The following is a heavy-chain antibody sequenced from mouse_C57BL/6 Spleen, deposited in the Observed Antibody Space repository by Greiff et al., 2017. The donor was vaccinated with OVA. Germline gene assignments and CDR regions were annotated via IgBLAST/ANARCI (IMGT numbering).Heavy chain of an antibody. CDR1: GYTFTSYW. Sequence: VQGVESGAELAKPGASVKLSCKASGYTFTSYWMHWVKQRPGQGLEWIGYINPSSGYTKYNQKFKDKATLTADKSSSTAYMQLSSLTYEDSAVYYCARYYYGSGRYFDVWGTGTTVTVSS. V-gene: IGHV1-7*01. CDR2: INPSSGYT. D-gene: IGHD1-1*01. J-gene: IGHJ1*03. CDR3: ARYYYGSGRYFDV.